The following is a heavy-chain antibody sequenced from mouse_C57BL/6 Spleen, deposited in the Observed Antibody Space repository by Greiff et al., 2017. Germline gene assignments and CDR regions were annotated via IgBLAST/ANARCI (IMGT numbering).Heavy chain of an antibody. CDR1: GYTFTSYW. Sequence: QVQLQQPGTELVKPGASLKLSCTASGYTFTSYWMHWVQQRPGQGLEWIGNINPSNGGTTSNEKFKSKATLTVDKSSSTTYMQLSSLTSEDSAVYYGARGGYGSPFAYWGQGTLVTVSA. D-gene: IGHD2-1*01. J-gene: IGHJ3*01. CDR3: ARGGYGSPFAY. CDR2: INPSNGGT. V-gene: IGHV1-53*01.